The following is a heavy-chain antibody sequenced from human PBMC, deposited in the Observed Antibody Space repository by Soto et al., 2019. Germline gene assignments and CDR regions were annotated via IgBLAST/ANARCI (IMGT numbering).Heavy chain of an antibody. CDR2: ISYDGSNK. D-gene: IGHD3-22*01. V-gene: IGHV3-30*18. Sequence: QVQLVESGGGVVQPGRSLRLSCAASGFTFSSYGMHWVRQAPGKGLEWVAVISYDGSNKYYADSVKGRFTISRDNSKNPPYLQMNSLSAEDTAVYYCAQHRDSSGLYRIDVWGQGTTVTLSS. J-gene: IGHJ6*02. CDR1: GFTFSSYG. CDR3: AQHRDSSGLYRIDV.